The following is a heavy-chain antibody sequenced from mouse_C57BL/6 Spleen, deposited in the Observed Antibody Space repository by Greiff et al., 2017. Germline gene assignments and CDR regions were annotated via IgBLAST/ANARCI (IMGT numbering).Heavy chain of an antibody. Sequence: QVQLQQPGAELVKPGASVKMSCKASGYTFTSYWITWVKQRPGQGLEWIGDIYPGSGSTNYNEKFKSKATLTVDTSSSTAYMQLSSLTSEDSAVYYCAREGLVVAPYYFDYWGQGTTLTVSS. J-gene: IGHJ2*01. CDR1: GYTFTSYW. V-gene: IGHV1-55*01. D-gene: IGHD1-1*01. CDR3: AREGLVVAPYYFDY. CDR2: IYPGSGST.